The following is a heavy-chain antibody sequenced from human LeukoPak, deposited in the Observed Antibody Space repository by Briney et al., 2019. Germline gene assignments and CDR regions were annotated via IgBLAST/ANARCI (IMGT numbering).Heavy chain of an antibody. CDR2: IYSGGTT. CDR3: ARGGGPYYFDY. V-gene: IGHV3-66*01. Sequence: SGGSLRLSCAASGFTVSSNYMSWVRQAPGKGLEWFSVIYSGGTTYYADSVKGRFTISRDSSKNTLYLQMNSLRAEDTAVYYCARGGGPYYFDYWGQGTLVTVSS. D-gene: IGHD3-16*01. CDR1: GFTVSSNY. J-gene: IGHJ4*02.